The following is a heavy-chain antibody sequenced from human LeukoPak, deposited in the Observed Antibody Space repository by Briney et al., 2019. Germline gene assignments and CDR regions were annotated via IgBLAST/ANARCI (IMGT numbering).Heavy chain of an antibody. J-gene: IGHJ4*02. D-gene: IGHD3-22*01. CDR3: ARGDYYDSSGPDY. CDR2: IYYSGST. CDR1: GGSISSGGYY. Sequence: SQTLSLTCTVSGGSISSGGYYWSWIRQHPGKGLEWIGYIYYSGSTYYIPSLKSRVTISVDTSKNQFSLKLSSVTAADTAVYYCARGDYYDSSGPDYWGQGTLVTVSS. V-gene: IGHV4-31*03.